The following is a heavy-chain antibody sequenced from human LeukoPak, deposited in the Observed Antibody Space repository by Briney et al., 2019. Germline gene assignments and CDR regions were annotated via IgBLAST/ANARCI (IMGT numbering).Heavy chain of an antibody. Sequence: SETLSLTCTVSGGSISSGSYYWSWIRQPAGKGLEWIGRIYTSGSTNYNPSLKSRVTISVDTSKNQFSLRLSSVTAADTAVYYCARDVWFGAGRTFDYWGQGTLVTVSS. D-gene: IGHD3-10*01. CDR2: IYTSGST. CDR3: ARDVWFGAGRTFDY. CDR1: GGSISSGSYY. J-gene: IGHJ4*02. V-gene: IGHV4-61*02.